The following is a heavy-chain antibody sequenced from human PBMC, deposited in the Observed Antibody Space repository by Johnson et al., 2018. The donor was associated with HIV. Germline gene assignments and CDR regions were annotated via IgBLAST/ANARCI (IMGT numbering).Heavy chain of an antibody. Sequence: QVRLVESGGNVVQPGRSLRLSCAASGFTFSDYAMHWVRQAPGKGLEWVAVISYDGSNKYYPDSVKGRFTISRDNFKNTLYLQMDSLRAEDTAVYFCARAMVAAKDAFDIWGQGTMVTVSS. CDR3: ARAMVAAKDAFDI. J-gene: IGHJ3*02. D-gene: IGHD2-15*01. CDR1: GFTFSDYA. CDR2: ISYDGSNK. V-gene: IGHV3-30-3*01.